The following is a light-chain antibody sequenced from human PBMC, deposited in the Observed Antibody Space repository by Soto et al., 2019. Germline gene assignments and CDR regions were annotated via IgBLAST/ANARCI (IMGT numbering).Light chain of an antibody. V-gene: IGKV1-33*01. CDR2: DAS. CDR1: QNITNN. J-gene: IGKJ5*01. CDR3: QQYDNFPPIT. Sequence: DIQMTQSPSSLSASIGDRVTITFQASQNITNNLSWYQQKPGKAPELLMFDASNLEPGVPSRFSGSRSGTDFTLTISSLQPEDVATYFCQQYDNFPPITFGQGTRLEIK.